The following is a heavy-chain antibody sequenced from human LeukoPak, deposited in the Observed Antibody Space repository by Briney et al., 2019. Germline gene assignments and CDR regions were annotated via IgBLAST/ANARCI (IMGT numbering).Heavy chain of an antibody. D-gene: IGHD3-3*01. Sequence: GGSLRLSCAASGFTFSSYAMHWVRQAPGKGLEWVAVISYDGSNKYYADSVKGRFTISRDNSKNTLYLQMNSLRAEDTAVYYCARDSDYGFWSGYYGMDVWGQGTTVTVSS. CDR3: ARDSDYGFWSGYYGMDV. J-gene: IGHJ6*02. CDR1: GFTFSSYA. V-gene: IGHV3-30-3*01. CDR2: ISYDGSNK.